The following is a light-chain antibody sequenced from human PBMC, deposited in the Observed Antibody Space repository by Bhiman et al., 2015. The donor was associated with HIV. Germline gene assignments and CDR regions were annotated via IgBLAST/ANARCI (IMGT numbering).Light chain of an antibody. CDR2: EVS. J-gene: IGLJ3*02. CDR1: SSDVGGYNY. Sequence: QSALTQPPSASGSPGQSVTISCTGTSSDVGGYNYVSWYQHHPGKAPKLMIYEVSKRPSGVPDRFTGSKSGNTASLTVSGLQAEEEVDYYCQSYDSSLSAWVFGGGTKLTVL. CDR3: QSYDSSLSAWV. V-gene: IGLV2-8*01.